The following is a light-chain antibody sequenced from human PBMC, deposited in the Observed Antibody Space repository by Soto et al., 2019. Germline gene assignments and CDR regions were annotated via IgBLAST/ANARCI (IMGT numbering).Light chain of an antibody. J-gene: IGKJ4*01. Sequence: EVVMTQSPATLSVSPGERATLSCRASQSVRSHLAWNQQKPGQAPSLLIFGASTRATGVPARFSGSESGTEFTLTISSLQSEDVAVYFCQQYNDWPRTFGGGTKVEIK. CDR2: GAS. CDR3: QQYNDWPRT. CDR1: QSVRSH. V-gene: IGKV3-15*01.